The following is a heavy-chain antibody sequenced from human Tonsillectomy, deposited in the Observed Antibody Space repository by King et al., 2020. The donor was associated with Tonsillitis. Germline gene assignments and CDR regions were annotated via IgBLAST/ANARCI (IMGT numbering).Heavy chain of an antibody. D-gene: IGHD2-21*02. CDR3: ARTYCGGDCTTGFDP. V-gene: IGHV5-51*03. Sequence: QLVQSGAEVKKPGESLKISCKVSEYSFTNYWIAWGRQMPGKGLEWVGMFYPGDSDTRYSPSFQGRVPISADKSISTAYLQWSSLKASDTAMYYGARTYCGGDCTTGFDPWGQGTLVTVSS. J-gene: IGHJ5*02. CDR1: EYSFTNYW. CDR2: FYPGDSDT.